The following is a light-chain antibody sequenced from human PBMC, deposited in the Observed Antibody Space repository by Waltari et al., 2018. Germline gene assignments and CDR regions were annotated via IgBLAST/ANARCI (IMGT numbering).Light chain of an antibody. J-gene: IGLJ2*01. Sequence: SYELTQPPSVSVSPGQTASITCSGDQLGNKYVSWYQQKPGQSPVLIIYQDTKRPSGLPARLSGSNSGNTATLTISGTQGMDEGDYYCQAWDTISAGLGGGTKLTVL. CDR1: QLGNKY. V-gene: IGLV3-1*01. CDR3: QAWDTISAG. CDR2: QDT.